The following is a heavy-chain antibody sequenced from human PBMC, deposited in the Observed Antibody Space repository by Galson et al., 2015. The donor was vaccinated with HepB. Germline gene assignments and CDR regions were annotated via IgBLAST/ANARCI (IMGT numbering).Heavy chain of an antibody. CDR2: TYYRSKWCN. V-gene: IGHV6-1*01. CDR3: ARGQFSGFDI. J-gene: IGHJ3*02. D-gene: IGHD6-19*01. Sequence: CAISGDSVSSNSVAWNWIRQSPSRGLEWLGRTYYRSKWCNNYAVSVKSRITINPDTSKNQFSLQLNSVTPEDTAVYYCARGQFSGFDIWGQGTMVTVSS. CDR1: GDSVSSNSVA.